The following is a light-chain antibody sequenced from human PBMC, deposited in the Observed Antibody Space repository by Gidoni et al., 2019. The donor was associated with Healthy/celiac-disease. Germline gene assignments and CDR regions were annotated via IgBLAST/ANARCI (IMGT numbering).Light chain of an antibody. CDR3: QQYYSYPRT. CDR2: AAS. Sequence: AIRMTQSPSSLSASTGDRVTIPCRASQGISSYLAWYQQKPGKDHKLLIYAASTLQSGVPSRFSGSGSGTDFTLTISCLQSEDFATYYCQQYYSYPRTFGQGTKVEIK. V-gene: IGKV1-8*01. J-gene: IGKJ1*01. CDR1: QGISSY.